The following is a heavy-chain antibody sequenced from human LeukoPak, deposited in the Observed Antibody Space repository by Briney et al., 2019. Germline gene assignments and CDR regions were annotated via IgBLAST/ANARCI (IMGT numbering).Heavy chain of an antibody. CDR1: GGSISSSSYY. D-gene: IGHD1-14*01. Sequence: PSETLSLTCSVSGGSISSSSYYWDWIRQPPGKGLEWIGRIYYSGSTYYNPSLKSRVTISVDTSKNQFSLKLSSVTAADTAVYYCARLRTTTRNFYYYYYYMDVWGKGTTVTVSS. V-gene: IGHV4-39*07. CDR3: ARLRTTTRNFYYYYYYMDV. J-gene: IGHJ6*03. CDR2: IYYSGST.